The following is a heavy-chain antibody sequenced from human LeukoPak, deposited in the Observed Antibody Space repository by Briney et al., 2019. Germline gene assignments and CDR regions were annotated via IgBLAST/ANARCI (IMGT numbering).Heavy chain of an antibody. CDR3: ARYSGYSSSWHYYYYYGMDV. CDR1: GFTFSDYY. V-gene: IGHV3-11*06. CDR2: ISSSSSYT. Sequence: PGESLRLSCAASGFTFSDYYMSWIRQAPGKGLEWVSYISSSSSYTNYADSVKGRFTISRDNAKNSLYLQMNSLRAEDTAVYYCARYSGYSSSWHYYYYYGMDVWGQGTTVTVSS. J-gene: IGHJ6*02. D-gene: IGHD6-13*01.